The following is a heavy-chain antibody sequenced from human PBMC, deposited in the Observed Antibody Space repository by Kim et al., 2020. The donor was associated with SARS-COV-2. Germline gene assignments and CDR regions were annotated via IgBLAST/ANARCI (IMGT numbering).Heavy chain of an antibody. Sequence: GGSLRLSCAASGFTFSSYSMNWVRQAPGKGLEWVSSISSSSSYIYYADSVNGRFTISRDNAKNSLYLQMNSLRAEDTAVYYCARVDYYGSAHYYYYGMDVWGQGTTVTVSS. CDR3: ARVDYYGSAHYYYYGMDV. V-gene: IGHV3-21*01. CDR1: GFTFSSYS. J-gene: IGHJ6*02. D-gene: IGHD3-10*01. CDR2: ISSSSSYI.